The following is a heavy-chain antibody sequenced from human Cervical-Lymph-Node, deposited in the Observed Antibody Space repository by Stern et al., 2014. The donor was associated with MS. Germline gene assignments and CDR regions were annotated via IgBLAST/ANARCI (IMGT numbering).Heavy chain of an antibody. CDR2: IRTKPNNYAT. CDR1: GFTFSASA. Sequence: EVQLEESGGGLVQPGGSLKLSCAASGFTFSASAMHWVRQASGKGLEWVGRIRTKPNNYATIYDALVKGRFTISRDDSENTVFLQMNNLKIEDTAVYYCKTKEYWGQGTLVTVSS. V-gene: IGHV3-73*01. J-gene: IGHJ4*02. CDR3: KTKEY.